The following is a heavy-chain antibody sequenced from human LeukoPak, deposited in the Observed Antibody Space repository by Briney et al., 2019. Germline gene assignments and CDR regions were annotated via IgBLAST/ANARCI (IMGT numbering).Heavy chain of an antibody. D-gene: IGHD3-22*01. J-gene: IGHJ4*02. CDR3: ARRVSYYDSSGYYYDPAGVAFIDY. CDR1: GYTFTSYG. Sequence: ASVKVSCKASGYTFTSYGISWVRQAPGQGLEWMGWISAYNGNTNYAQKLQGRVTMTTDTSTSTAYMELRSLRSDDTAVYYCARRVSYYDSSGYYYDPAGVAFIDYWGQGTLVTVSS. CDR2: ISAYNGNT. V-gene: IGHV1-18*01.